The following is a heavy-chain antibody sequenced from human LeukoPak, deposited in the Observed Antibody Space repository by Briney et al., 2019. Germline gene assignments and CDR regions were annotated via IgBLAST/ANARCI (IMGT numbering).Heavy chain of an antibody. V-gene: IGHV7-4-1*02. Sequence: ASVKVSCKASRYTFTSYDINWVRQAPGQGLEWMGWINTNTGNPTYAQGFTGRFVFSLDTSVSTAYLQISSLKAEDTAVYYCARDSVAGLFDYWGQGTLVTVSS. CDR3: ARDSVAGLFDY. CDR1: RYTFTSYD. J-gene: IGHJ4*02. CDR2: INTNTGNP. D-gene: IGHD6-19*01.